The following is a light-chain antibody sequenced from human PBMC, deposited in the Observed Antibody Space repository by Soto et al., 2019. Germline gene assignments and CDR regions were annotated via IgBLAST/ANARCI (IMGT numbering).Light chain of an antibody. CDR3: QQYNSYSWT. CDR2: VAS. J-gene: IGKJ1*01. Sequence: DIQMTQSPSSLSASVGDRVTITCRASQNIGRFLNWHQQKPGKAPNVLINVASTLRSGVPSRFSGSGSGTDFTLTISSLQPDDFATYYCQQYNSYSWTFGQGTKVDIK. CDR1: QNIGRF. V-gene: IGKV1-39*01.